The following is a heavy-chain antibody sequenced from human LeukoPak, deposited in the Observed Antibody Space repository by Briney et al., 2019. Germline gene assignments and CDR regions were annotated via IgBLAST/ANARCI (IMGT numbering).Heavy chain of an antibody. Sequence: GGSLRLSCAASGFTFSSYAMSWVRQAPGKGREWVSAIGGSGGSTYYADSVKGRFTISRDNSKNTLYLQMNSLRAEDTAVYYCAKDTASSWWYFDLWGRGTLVTVSS. CDR3: AKDTASSWWYFDL. CDR1: GFTFSSYA. V-gene: IGHV3-23*01. CDR2: IGGSGGST. D-gene: IGHD5-18*01. J-gene: IGHJ2*01.